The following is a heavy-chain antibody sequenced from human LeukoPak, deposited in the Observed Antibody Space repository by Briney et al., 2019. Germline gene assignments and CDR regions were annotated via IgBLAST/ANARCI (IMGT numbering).Heavy chain of an antibody. V-gene: IGHV4-59*11. Sequence: SETLSLTCTVSGGSISSHYWSWIRQPPGKGLEWIGYIYYSGSINYNPSLKSRVTISVDTSKNQFSLKLSSVTAADTAVYYCARDSLGVRGYYYYYMDVWGKGTTVTVSS. D-gene: IGHD3-10*01. CDR2: IYYSGSI. CDR3: ARDSLGVRGYYYYYMDV. J-gene: IGHJ6*03. CDR1: GGSISSHY.